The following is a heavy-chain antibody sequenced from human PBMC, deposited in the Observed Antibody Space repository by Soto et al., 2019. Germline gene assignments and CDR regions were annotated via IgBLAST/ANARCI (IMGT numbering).Heavy chain of an antibody. Sequence: ASVKVSCKASGYTFTSYGIHWVRQAPGQRLEWTGWINAGNGNTKYSQKFQGRVTITRDTSATSASTVYMEVSSLRSEDTAIYYCARDSSAGAIVASPYYYGMDVWGQGTTVTVSS. CDR3: ARDSSAGAIVASPYYYGMDV. CDR2: INAGNGNT. V-gene: IGHV1-3*01. CDR1: GYTFTSYG. J-gene: IGHJ6*02. D-gene: IGHD3-3*01.